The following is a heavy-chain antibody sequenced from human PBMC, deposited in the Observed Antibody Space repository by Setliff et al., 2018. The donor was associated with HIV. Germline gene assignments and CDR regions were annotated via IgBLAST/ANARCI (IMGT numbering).Heavy chain of an antibody. CDR3: ARVSLEVDYDFRQGYYYYYMDV. Sequence: GASVKVSCKASGGTFSSYAISWVRQAPGQGLEWMGWINTYNSQTNYAHKLQGRVTMTADTSTNTAYMDLKSLRSDDTAVYYCARVSLEVDYDFRQGYYYYYMDVWGKGTTVTVSS. CDR2: INTYNSQT. D-gene: IGHD3-22*01. J-gene: IGHJ6*03. V-gene: IGHV1-18*01. CDR1: GGTFSSYA.